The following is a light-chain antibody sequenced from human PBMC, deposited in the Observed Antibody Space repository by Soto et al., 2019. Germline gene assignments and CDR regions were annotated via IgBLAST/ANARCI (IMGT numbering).Light chain of an antibody. V-gene: IGLV2-14*01. CDR3: SSYTRSSTWV. J-gene: IGLJ3*02. Sequence: QSALTQPASVSGSPGQSITISCTGTSDDVGGYNYVSWYQQYPGKAPQLIIYEVGNRPSGVSNRFSGSKSVNTASLTISGLRAEDEADYYCSSYTRSSTWVFGGGTKVTVL. CDR2: EVG. CDR1: SDDVGGYNY.